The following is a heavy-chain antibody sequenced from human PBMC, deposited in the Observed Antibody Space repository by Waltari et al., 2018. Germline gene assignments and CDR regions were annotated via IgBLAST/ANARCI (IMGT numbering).Heavy chain of an antibody. D-gene: IGHD5-12*01. CDR1: GYTFTSYY. CDR2: INPSGVST. J-gene: IGHJ4*02. Sequence: QVQLVQSGAEVKKPGASVKVSCKASGYTFTSYYMHWVRQAPGQGLEWMGIINPSGVSTSYAQKFQGRVTITADKSTSTAYMELSSLRSEDTAVYYCAREGGYGDVDYWGQGTLVTVSS. V-gene: IGHV1-46*01. CDR3: AREGGYGDVDY.